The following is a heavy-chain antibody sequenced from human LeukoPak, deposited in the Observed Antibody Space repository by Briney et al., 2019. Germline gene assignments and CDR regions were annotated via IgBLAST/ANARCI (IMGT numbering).Heavy chain of an antibody. V-gene: IGHV3-7*01. J-gene: IGHJ6*02. Sequence: GGSLRLSCAASGFTFSSYWMSWVRQAPGKGLEWVANIKQDGSEKCYVDSVKGRFTISRDNAKNSLYLQMNSLRAEDTAVYYCARDRWELLSNSYHYCGLDVWGQGTTVTVSS. CDR1: GFTFSSYW. D-gene: IGHD2-15*01. CDR3: ARDRWELLSNSYHYCGLDV. CDR2: IKQDGSEK.